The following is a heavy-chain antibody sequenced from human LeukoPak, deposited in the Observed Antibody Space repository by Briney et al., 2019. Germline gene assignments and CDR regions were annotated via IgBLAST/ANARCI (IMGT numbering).Heavy chain of an antibody. CDR1: GGSMSSSSFY. CDR2: IYYSGST. CDR3: ASGEDSAMAVAFDY. J-gene: IGHJ4*02. V-gene: IGHV4-31*03. Sequence: SETLSLTCTVSGGSMSSSSFYWGWIRQHPGKGLEWIGYIYYSGSTYHNPSLKSRVTISLDTSKNQFSLKLNSVTAADTAVYYCASGEDSAMAVAFDYWGQGTLVTVSS. D-gene: IGHD5-18*01.